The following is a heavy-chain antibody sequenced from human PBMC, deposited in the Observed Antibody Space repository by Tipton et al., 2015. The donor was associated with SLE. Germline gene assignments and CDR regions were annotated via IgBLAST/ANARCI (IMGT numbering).Heavy chain of an antibody. CDR2: IYYSGST. CDR1: GGSFSGYY. CDR3: ARAKGYDFWSGSEDY. Sequence: TLSLTCAVYGGSFSGYYWSWIRQPPGKGLEWIGSIYYSGSTYYNPSLKSRVTISVDTSKNQFSLKLSSVTAADTAVYYCARAKGYDFWSGSEDYWGQGTLVTVSS. J-gene: IGHJ4*02. V-gene: IGHV4-34*01. D-gene: IGHD3-3*01.